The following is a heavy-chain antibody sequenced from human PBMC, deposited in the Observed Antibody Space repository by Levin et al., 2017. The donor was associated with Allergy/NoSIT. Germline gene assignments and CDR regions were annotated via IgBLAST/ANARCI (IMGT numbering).Heavy chain of an antibody. CDR1: GFTFSSYG. CDR2: ISYDGSNK. V-gene: IGHV3-30*18. J-gene: IGHJ4*02. Sequence: GGSLRLSCAASGFTFSSYGMHWVRQAPGKGLEWVAVISYDGSNKYYADSVKGRFTISRDNSKNTLYLQMNSLRAEDTAVYYCAKIPSGWYVYWGQGTLVTVSS. D-gene: IGHD6-19*01. CDR3: AKIPSGWYVY.